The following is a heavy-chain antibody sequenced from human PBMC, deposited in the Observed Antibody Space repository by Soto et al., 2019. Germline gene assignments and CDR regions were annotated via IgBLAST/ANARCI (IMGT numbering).Heavy chain of an antibody. V-gene: IGHV3-30*18. CDR2: ISYDGSHK. J-gene: IGHJ4*02. CDR3: AKEMYPQTVLDRSSPWGDY. D-gene: IGHD3-22*01. Sequence: PGGSLRLSCAASGFTVSSYGIHWVRQPPGKGLEWVAVISYDGSHKFYADSVKGRFTLSRDVSKGTLYSQMNSLRAEDTAVYYCAKEMYPQTVLDRSSPWGDYWGPGTLVTVSS. CDR1: GFTVSSYG.